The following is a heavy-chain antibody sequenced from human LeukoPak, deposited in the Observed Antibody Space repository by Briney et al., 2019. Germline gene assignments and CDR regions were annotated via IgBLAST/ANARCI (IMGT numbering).Heavy chain of an antibody. Sequence: GGSLRLSCAASGFTFSSYGMHWVRQAPGKGLEWVAVISYDGSNKYYADSVKGRFTISRDNSKNTLYLQMNSLRAEDTAVYYCAKGAAAGNWLYYYYYMDVWGKGTTVTVSS. CDR1: GFTFSSYG. CDR3: AKGAAAGNWLYYYYYMDV. J-gene: IGHJ6*03. V-gene: IGHV3-30*18. D-gene: IGHD6-13*01. CDR2: ISYDGSNK.